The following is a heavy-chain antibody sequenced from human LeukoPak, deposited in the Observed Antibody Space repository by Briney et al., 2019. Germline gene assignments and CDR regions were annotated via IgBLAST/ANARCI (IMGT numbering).Heavy chain of an antibody. CDR3: ARGYARFGELLLPFDY. V-gene: IGHV3-64*01. D-gene: IGHD3-10*01. CDR1: GFTFSSYA. CDR2: ISSNGGST. Sequence: GGSLRLSCAASGFTFSSYAMHWVRQAPGKGLEYVSAISSNGGSTYYANSVKGRFTISRDNSKNTLYLQMGSLRAEDMAVYYCARGYARFGELLLPFDYWGQGTLVTVSS. J-gene: IGHJ4*02.